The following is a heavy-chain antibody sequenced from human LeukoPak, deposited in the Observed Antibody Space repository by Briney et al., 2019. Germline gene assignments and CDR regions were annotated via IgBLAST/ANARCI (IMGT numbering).Heavy chain of an antibody. CDR3: ARAAGALTYYYGSGRFDP. D-gene: IGHD3-10*01. J-gene: IGHJ5*02. V-gene: IGHV4-34*01. CDR2: INHSGST. Sequence: SETLSLTCAVYGESFSGYYWSWIRQPPGKGLEWIGEINHSGSTNYNPSLKSRVTISVDTSKNQFSLKLSSVTAADTAVYYCARAAGALTYYYGSGRFDPWGQGTLVTVSS. CDR1: GESFSGYY.